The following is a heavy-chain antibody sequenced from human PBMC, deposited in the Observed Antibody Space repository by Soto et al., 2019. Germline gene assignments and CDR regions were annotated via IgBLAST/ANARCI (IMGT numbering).Heavy chain of an antibody. Sequence: GGSLRLSCAASGFTFSDYYMSWIRQAPGKGLEWVSYISSSSSYTNYADSVKGRFTISRDNAKNSLYLQMNSLRAEDTAIYYCAKALRHYYDSSGYYAVGFDYWGPGTLVTVSS. J-gene: IGHJ4*02. CDR1: GFTFSDYY. D-gene: IGHD3-22*01. V-gene: IGHV3-11*03. CDR2: ISSSSSYT. CDR3: AKALRHYYDSSGYYAVGFDY.